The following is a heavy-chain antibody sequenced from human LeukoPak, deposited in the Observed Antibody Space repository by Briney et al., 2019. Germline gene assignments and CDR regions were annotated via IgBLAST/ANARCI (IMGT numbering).Heavy chain of an antibody. CDR2: VIPLFGTA. V-gene: IGHV1-69*05. CDR3: AGGVGAPRGAYYYYMDV. D-gene: IGHD1-26*01. J-gene: IGHJ6*03. Sequence: ASVKVSCKTSGGTFSSYAISWVRQAPGQGLEWMGGVIPLFGTANYAQKFQGRVTMTRNTYISTAYMELSSLRSEDTAVYYCAGGVGAPRGAYYYYMDVWGKGTTVTISS. CDR1: GGTFSSYA.